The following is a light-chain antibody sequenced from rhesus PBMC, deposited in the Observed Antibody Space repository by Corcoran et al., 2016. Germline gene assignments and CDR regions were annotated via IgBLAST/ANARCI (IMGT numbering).Light chain of an antibody. J-gene: IGKJ4*01. CDR2: AAS. V-gene: IGKV1-94*01. CDR3: LQDYTTPLT. CDR1: QGINKE. Sequence: DIQMTQSPSSLSASVGDRVTVTCRASQGINKESSWYQQKPRKAPTLLIYAASCLQTGVSSRFSGSGSGTDYTLTISSLQPEDVATYYCLQDYTTPLTFGGGTKVEIK.